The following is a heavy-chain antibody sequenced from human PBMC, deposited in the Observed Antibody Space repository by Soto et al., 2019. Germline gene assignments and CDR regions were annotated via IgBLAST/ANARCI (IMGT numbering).Heavy chain of an antibody. CDR3: ARVAGTNWFDP. CDR1: GGSVSSGSYY. CDR2: IYYSGST. Sequence: PSETLSLTCTVSGGSVSSGSYYWSWIRQPPGKGLEWIGYIYYSGSTNYNPSLKSRVTISVDTSKNQFSLKLSSVTAADTAVYYCARVAGTNWFDPWGQGTLVTVSS. V-gene: IGHV4-61*01. J-gene: IGHJ5*02. D-gene: IGHD2-15*01.